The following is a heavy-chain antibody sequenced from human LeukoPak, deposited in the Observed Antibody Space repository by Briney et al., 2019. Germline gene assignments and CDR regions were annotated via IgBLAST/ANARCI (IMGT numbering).Heavy chain of an antibody. CDR2: IPYDGSNK. Sequence: GGSLRLSCAASGFTFSSYAMHWVRQAPGKGLEWVAVIPYDGSNKYYADSVKGRFTISRDNSKNTLYLQMNSLRAEDTAVYYCARGSTDCSSTSCYVNYWGQGTLVTVSS. CDR1: GFTFSSYA. CDR3: ARGSTDCSSTSCYVNY. V-gene: IGHV3-30-3*01. J-gene: IGHJ4*02. D-gene: IGHD2-2*01.